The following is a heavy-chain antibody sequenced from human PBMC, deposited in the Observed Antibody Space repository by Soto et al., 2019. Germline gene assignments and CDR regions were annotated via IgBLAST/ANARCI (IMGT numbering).Heavy chain of an antibody. J-gene: IGHJ3*02. CDR2: IYPGDSDT. CDR3: ARGGYSGNSKDPFYI. CDR1: GYTFTAYW. Sequence: PGESLKISCKGSGYTFTAYWIGWVRQMPGKGLEWMGIIYPGDSDTRYSPSFQGQVTISADESITTAYLQWSSLKASDTAMFYCARGGYSGNSKDPFYIWGPGTMVTVS. V-gene: IGHV5-51*01. D-gene: IGHD6-25*01.